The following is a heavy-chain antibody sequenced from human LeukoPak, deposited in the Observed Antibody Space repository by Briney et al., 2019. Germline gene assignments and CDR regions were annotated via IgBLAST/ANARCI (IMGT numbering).Heavy chain of an antibody. CDR1: GFTFSSYD. J-gene: IGHJ5*02. V-gene: IGHV3-13*01. CDR3: ARDSRYCSGGSCYGALFDP. Sequence: GGSLRLSCAASGFTFSSYDMHWVRQATGKGLEWVSAIGTAGDTYYPGSVKGRFTISRENAKNSLYLQTNSLRAGDTAVYYCARDSRYCSGGSCYGALFDPWGQGTLVTVSS. D-gene: IGHD2-15*01. CDR2: IGTAGDT.